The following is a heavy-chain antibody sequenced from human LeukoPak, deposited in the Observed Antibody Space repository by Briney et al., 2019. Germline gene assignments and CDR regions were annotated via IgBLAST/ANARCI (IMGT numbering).Heavy chain of an antibody. J-gene: IGHJ4*02. CDR1: GFTFSAFP. V-gene: IGHV3-23*01. CDR3: ARRATPSPHFDY. CDR2: ISVSGTST. Sequence: GGSLRLSCAASGFTFSAFPMTWVRQAPGKGLEWVSAISVSGTSTYYADSVKGRFAISRDNSKNTMYLQMNSLRAEDTAVYYCARRATPSPHFDYWGQGTLVTVSS. D-gene: IGHD2-15*01.